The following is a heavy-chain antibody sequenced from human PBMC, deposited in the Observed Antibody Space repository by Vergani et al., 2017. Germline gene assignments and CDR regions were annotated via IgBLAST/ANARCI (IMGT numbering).Heavy chain of an antibody. CDR2: IIPILGIA. D-gene: IGHD3-9*01. Sequence: VQLVQSGAEVKKPGESLKISCKGSGYSFTRYWIGWVRQMPGKGLEWMGRIIPILGIANYAQKFQGRVTITADKSTSTAYMELSSLRSEDTAVYYCARWPVRYFDPDFDYWGQGTLVTVSS. CDR3: ARWPVRYFDPDFDY. J-gene: IGHJ4*02. CDR1: GYSFTRYW. V-gene: IGHV1-69*09.